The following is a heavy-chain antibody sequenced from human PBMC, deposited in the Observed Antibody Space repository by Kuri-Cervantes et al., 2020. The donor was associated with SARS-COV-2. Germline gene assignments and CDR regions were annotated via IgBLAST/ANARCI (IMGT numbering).Heavy chain of an antibody. CDR1: GFTFSSYG. J-gene: IGHJ4*02. V-gene: IGHV3-33*01. Sequence: LSLTCAASGFTFSSYGMHWVRQAPGKGLEWVAVIWYDGSNKYYADSVKGRFTISRDNSKNTLYLQMNSLRAEDTAVYYCARDGPVLRFLEWLPGYYFDYWGQGTLVTVSS. D-gene: IGHD3-3*01. CDR3: ARDGPVLRFLEWLPGYYFDY. CDR2: IWYDGSNK.